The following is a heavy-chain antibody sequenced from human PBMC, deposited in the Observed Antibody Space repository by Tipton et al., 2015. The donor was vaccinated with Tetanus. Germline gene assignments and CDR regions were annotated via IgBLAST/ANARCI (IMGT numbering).Heavy chain of an antibody. J-gene: IGHJ6*03. CDR3: ARAPGVITGTTLPVSGYMDV. D-gene: IGHD1-7*01. CDR1: GGSISSGGYS. Sequence: LRLSCAISGGSISSGGYSWSWIRQPPGKGLEWIGYIYHSGSTYYNPSLKSRVTISVDRSKNQFSLKLSSVTAADTAVYYCARAPGVITGTTLPVSGYMDVWGKGTTVTVSS. V-gene: IGHV4-30-2*01. CDR2: IYHSGST.